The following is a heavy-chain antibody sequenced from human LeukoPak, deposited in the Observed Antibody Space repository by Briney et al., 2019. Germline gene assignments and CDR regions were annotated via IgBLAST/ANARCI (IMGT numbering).Heavy chain of an antibody. CDR3: AKRPKYANSWIDF. CDR2: LSGSGSST. J-gene: IGHJ4*02. V-gene: IGHV3-23*01. CDR1: GFTFNNFA. D-gene: IGHD6-13*01. Sequence: PGGSLRLSCAASGFTFNNFAMSWVRQAPGKGLDWVSGLSGSGSSTYYADSVKGRFTISRDNSNSTLYLQMNSLRAEDTAVYYCAKRPKYANSWIDFWGQGTLVTVS.